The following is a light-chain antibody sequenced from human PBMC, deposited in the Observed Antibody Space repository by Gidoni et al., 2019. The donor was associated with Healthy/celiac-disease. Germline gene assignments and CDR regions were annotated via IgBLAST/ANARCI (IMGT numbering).Light chain of an antibody. V-gene: IGKV1-9*01. CDR1: QGISSY. CDR2: AAS. J-gene: IGKJ5*01. CDR3: QQLNSYPPIT. Sequence: DLLLPQSPSFLSASVGDRFTITCRASQGISSYLAWYQQKPGKAPKLLIYAASTLQSGVPSRFSGSGSGTEFTITISRLQPEDFANYYCQQLNSYPPITFXQXTRLEIK.